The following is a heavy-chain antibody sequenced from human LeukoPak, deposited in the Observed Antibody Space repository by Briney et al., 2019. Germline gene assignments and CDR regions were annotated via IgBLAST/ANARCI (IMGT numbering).Heavy chain of an antibody. Sequence: PGGSLRLSCAASGFTFSSYGMSWVRQAPGKGLEWVSAISPSGRNTYYADSVKGRFIISRDNSKNTLYLQMNSLRAEDTAVYYCAKDGTSTGDTVFDYWGQGTLVTVSS. CDR1: GFTFSSYG. J-gene: IGHJ4*02. CDR3: AKDGTSTGDTVFDY. V-gene: IGHV3-23*01. CDR2: ISPSGRNT. D-gene: IGHD7-27*01.